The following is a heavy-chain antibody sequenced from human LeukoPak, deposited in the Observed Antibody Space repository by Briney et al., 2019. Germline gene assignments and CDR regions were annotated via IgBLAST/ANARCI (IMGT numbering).Heavy chain of an antibody. CDR1: GFTFSSYS. J-gene: IGHJ4*02. D-gene: IGHD4-23*01. Sequence: GGSLRLSCAASGFTFSSYSMNWVRQAPGKGLEWVSSISSSSSYIYYADSVKGRFTISRDNAKNSLYLQMNSLRAEDTAVYYCARDQDRGAYGGNRNGFDYWGQGTLVTVSS. CDR2: ISSSSSYI. V-gene: IGHV3-21*01. CDR3: ARDQDRGAYGGNRNGFDY.